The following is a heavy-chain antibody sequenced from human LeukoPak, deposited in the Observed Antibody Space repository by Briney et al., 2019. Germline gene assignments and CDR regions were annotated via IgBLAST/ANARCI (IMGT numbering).Heavy chain of an antibody. CDR3: ARVGYDFWSGYYIPPYYYYYYMDV. J-gene: IGHJ6*03. CDR2: ISSSGSTI. CDR1: GFTFSSYG. V-gene: IGHV3-48*04. D-gene: IGHD3-3*01. Sequence: GGSLRLSCAASGFTFSSYGMSWVRQAPGKGLEWVSYISSSGSTIYYADSVKGRFTISRDNAKNSLYLQMNSLRAEDTAVYYCARVGYDFWSGYYIPPYYYYYYMDVWGKGTTVTVSS.